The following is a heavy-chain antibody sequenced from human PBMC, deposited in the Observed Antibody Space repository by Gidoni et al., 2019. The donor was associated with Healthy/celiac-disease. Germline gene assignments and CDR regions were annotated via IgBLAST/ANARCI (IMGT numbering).Heavy chain of an antibody. CDR3: ARAGLDYSNSKENYYYYYYMDV. CDR1: GGTFSSYA. J-gene: IGHJ6*03. D-gene: IGHD4-4*01. CDR2: IIPIFGTA. V-gene: IGHV1-69*01. Sequence: QVQLVQSGAEVKKPGSSVKVSCKASGGTFSSYAISWVRQAPGQGLEWMGGIIPIFGTANYAQKFQGRVTITADESTSTAYMELSSLRSEDTAVYYCARAGLDYSNSKENYYYYYYMDVWGKGTTVTVSS.